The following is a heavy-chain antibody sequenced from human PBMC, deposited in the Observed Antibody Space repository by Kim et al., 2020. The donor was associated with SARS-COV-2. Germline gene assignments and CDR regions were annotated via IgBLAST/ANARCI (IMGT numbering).Heavy chain of an antibody. CDR3: ARGEASWDYYYYGMDV. CDR1: GDSVSSNSAA. CDR2: TYYRSKWYN. V-gene: IGHV6-1*01. Sequence: SQTLSLTCAISGDSVSSNSAAWNWIRQSPSRGLEWLGRTYYRSKWYNDYAVSVKSRITINPDTSKNQFSLQLNSVTPEDTAVYYCARGEASWDYYYYGMDVWGQGTTVTVSS. J-gene: IGHJ6*02. D-gene: IGHD7-27*01.